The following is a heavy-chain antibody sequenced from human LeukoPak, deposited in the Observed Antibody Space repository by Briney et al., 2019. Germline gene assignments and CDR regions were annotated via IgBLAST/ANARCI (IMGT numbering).Heavy chain of an antibody. J-gene: IGHJ3*02. CDR1: GFTVNSNY. D-gene: IGHD2-8*02. CDR3: AKDTGGSRSAFDI. Sequence: GGSLRLSCAVSGFTVNSNYMTWVRQAPGKGLEWVSVIYSGGRTYYADSVKGRFTISRDNSKNTLYLQMNSLRGEDTAVYYCAKDTGGSRSAFDIWGQGTMVTVSS. CDR2: IYSGGRT. V-gene: IGHV3-66*01.